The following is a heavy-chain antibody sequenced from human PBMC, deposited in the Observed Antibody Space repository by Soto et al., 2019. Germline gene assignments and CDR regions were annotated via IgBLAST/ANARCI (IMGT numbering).Heavy chain of an antibody. CDR1: GYFFNNYY. V-gene: IGHV1-46*02. Sequence: QVKLMQSEADVKKPGASVRLSCEASGYFFNNYYIHWVRQAPGQGPEWMGMINPSIGGTTFAQKFQGRVTMTRGTSRDTVNMDLYSLTSEDTAVYYCARGGDGYNFGAVYWGQGTPVTVSS. CDR2: INPSIGGT. J-gene: IGHJ4*02. D-gene: IGHD2-21*01. CDR3: ARGGDGYNFGAVY.